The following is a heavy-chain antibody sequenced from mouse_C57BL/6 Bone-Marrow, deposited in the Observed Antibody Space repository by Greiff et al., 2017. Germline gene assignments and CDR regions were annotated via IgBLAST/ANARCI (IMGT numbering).Heavy chain of an antibody. CDR2: IYPRSGNT. CDR1: GYTFTSYG. Sequence: QVQLQQSGAELARPGASVKLSCKASGYTFTSYGISWVKQRTGQGLEWIGEIYPRSGNTSYNEKFKGKATLTADKSSSTAYMELRSLTSEDSAVYFCARRAYYGSSSGAMDYWGQGTSVTVSS. V-gene: IGHV1-81*01. CDR3: ARRAYYGSSSGAMDY. J-gene: IGHJ4*01. D-gene: IGHD1-1*01.